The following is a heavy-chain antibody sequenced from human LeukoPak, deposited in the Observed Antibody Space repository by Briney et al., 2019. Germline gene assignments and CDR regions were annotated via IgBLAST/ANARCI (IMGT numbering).Heavy chain of an antibody. CDR2: IYHSGST. J-gene: IGHJ4*02. D-gene: IGHD3-9*01. V-gene: IGHV4-38-2*02. CDR3: ARVRGYYDILTGYYIYYFDY. CDR1: GYSISSGYY. Sequence: SETLSLTCTVSGYSISSGYYWGWIRQPPGKGLEWIGSIYHSGSTYYNPSLKSRVTISVDTSKNQFSLKLSSVTAADTAVYYCARVRGYYDILTGYYIYYFDYWGQGTLVTVSS.